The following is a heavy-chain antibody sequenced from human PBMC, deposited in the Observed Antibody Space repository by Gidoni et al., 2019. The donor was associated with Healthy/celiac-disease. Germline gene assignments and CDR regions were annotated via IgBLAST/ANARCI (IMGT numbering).Heavy chain of an antibody. V-gene: IGHV3-43*01. CDR1: GFTFDDYT. CDR3: AKDSELVVVTAKAYFDY. J-gene: IGHJ4*02. Sequence: EVQLVESGGVVVQPGGSLRLSCAPSGFTFDDYTMHWVRQAPGKGLEWVSLISWDGGSTYYADSVKGRFTISRDNSKNSLYLQMNSLRTEDTALYYCAKDSELVVVTAKAYFDYWGQGTLVTVSS. CDR2: ISWDGGST. D-gene: IGHD2-21*02.